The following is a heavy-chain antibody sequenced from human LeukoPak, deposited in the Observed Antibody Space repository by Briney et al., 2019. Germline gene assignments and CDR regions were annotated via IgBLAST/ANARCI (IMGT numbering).Heavy chain of an antibody. V-gene: IGHV3-23*01. Sequence: GGSLRLSCAVSGFTLSTYAMTWVRQAPGEGLEWVSSIVGSSGNTYYADSVKGRFTISGDNSKNTLYLQMSSLRAEDTAVYYCANPAGYFDSSGYDVDYWGQGTLVTVSS. D-gene: IGHD3-22*01. CDR1: GFTLSTYA. CDR3: ANPAGYFDSSGYDVDY. J-gene: IGHJ4*02. CDR2: IVGSSGNT.